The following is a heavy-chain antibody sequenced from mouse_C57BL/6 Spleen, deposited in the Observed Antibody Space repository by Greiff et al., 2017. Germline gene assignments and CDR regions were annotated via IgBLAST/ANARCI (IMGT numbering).Heavy chain of an antibody. D-gene: IGHD1-1*01. V-gene: IGHV5-4*03. CDR2: ISDGGSST. CDR3: SRGATTVVAPYYFDY. J-gene: IGHJ2*01. CDR1: GFTFSSYA. Sequence: EVNVVESGGGLVKPGGSLKLSCAASGFTFSSYAMSWVRQTPEKRLEWVATISDGGSSTYYPDNVQGRFTISRDNAKNNLYLQMSQLKSEDTAMYYWSRGATTVVAPYYFDYWGQGTTLTVSS.